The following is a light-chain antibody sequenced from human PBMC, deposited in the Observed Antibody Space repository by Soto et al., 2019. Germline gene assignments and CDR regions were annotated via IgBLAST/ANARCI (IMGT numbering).Light chain of an antibody. J-gene: IGLJ2*01. Sequence: QSALTQPASVSGAPGQSITISCTGTSTDVGGHNYVSWYQHHPGKAPKLMIFEVSNRPSGISIRFSGSKSANTASLTISGLQAEDEADYYCCSYSTSSTLVLGGGTKLTVL. CDR3: CSYSTSSTLV. V-gene: IGLV2-14*01. CDR1: STDVGGHNY. CDR2: EVS.